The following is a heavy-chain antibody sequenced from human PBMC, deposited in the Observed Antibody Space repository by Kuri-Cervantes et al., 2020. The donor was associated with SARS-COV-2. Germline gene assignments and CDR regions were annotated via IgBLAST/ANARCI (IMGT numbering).Heavy chain of an antibody. J-gene: IGHJ4*02. CDR3: ARQAIVLMVYATTFDY. V-gene: IGHV4-4*07. CDR2: IYTSGST. CDR1: GGSISSYY. Sequence: SETLSLTCTVSGGSISSYYWSWIRQPAGKGLEWIGRIYTSGSTNYNPSLKSRVTMSVDTSKNQFSLKLSSVAAADTAVYYCARQAIVLMVYATTFDYWGQGTLVTVSS. D-gene: IGHD2-8*01.